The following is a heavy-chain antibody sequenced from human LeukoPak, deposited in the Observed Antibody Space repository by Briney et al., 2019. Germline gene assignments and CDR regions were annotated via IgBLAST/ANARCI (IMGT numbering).Heavy chain of an antibody. Sequence: GGSLRLSCAASTFTFANSAMKWVRQAPGKGLEWVSTISGSGSTYYADSVKGRFTISRDNSKNTLYLQMNNLRVEDTAIYYCAKGDYGYYYYMDVWGKGTTVTVSS. CDR3: AKGDYGYYYYMDV. J-gene: IGHJ6*03. CDR2: ISGSGST. D-gene: IGHD4-17*01. V-gene: IGHV3-23*01. CDR1: TFTFANSA.